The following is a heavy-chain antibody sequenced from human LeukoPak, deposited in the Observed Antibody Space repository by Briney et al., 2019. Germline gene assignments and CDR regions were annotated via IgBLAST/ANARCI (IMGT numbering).Heavy chain of an antibody. V-gene: IGHV3-30-3*01. CDR2: IPYDGSNK. CDR1: GFTFSSYA. Sequence: PGGSLRLSCAASGFTFSSYAMHWVRQAPGKGLEWVAVIPYDGSNKYYADSVKGRFTISRDNSKNTLYLQMNSLRAEDTAVYYCAREIVAAGSYFDYWGQGTLVTVSS. D-gene: IGHD6-13*01. CDR3: AREIVAAGSYFDY. J-gene: IGHJ4*02.